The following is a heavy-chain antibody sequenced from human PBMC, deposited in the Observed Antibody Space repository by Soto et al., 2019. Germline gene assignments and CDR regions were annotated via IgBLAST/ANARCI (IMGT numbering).Heavy chain of an antibody. CDR3: AREITIFGVALRPFDI. Sequence: ASVKVSCKASGYTFTSYGISWVRPAPGQGLEWMGWISAYNGNTNYAQKLQGRVTMTTDTSTSTAYMELRSLRSDDTAVYYCAREITIFGVALRPFDIWGQGTMVTVSS. D-gene: IGHD3-3*01. CDR2: ISAYNGNT. V-gene: IGHV1-18*01. J-gene: IGHJ3*02. CDR1: GYTFTSYG.